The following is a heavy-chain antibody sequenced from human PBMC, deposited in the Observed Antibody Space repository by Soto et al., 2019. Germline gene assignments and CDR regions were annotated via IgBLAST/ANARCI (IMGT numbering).Heavy chain of an antibody. V-gene: IGHV5-51*01. CDR3: ARSVVPAAGYYYGMDV. CDR1: GYSFTSNW. CDR2: IYPGDSDT. J-gene: IGHJ6*04. Sequence: GESLKISCEASGYSFTSNWIGWVRQMPGKGLEWMGIIYPGDSDTGYSPSFQGQVTISADKSISTAYLQWSSLKASDTAMYYCARSVVPAAGYYYGMDVWGKGTTFTVAS. D-gene: IGHD2-2*01.